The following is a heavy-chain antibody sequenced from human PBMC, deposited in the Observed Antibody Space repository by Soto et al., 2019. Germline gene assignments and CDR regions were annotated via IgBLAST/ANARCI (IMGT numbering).Heavy chain of an antibody. D-gene: IGHD6-13*01. J-gene: IGHJ5*02. V-gene: IGHV3-23*01. CDR3: AKKISDGTVAWFDP. CDR1: GFTFSSYG. CDR2: ISRSGDLT. Sequence: GGSLRLSCAASGFTFSSYGMNWVRQAPGRGLEWVSAISRSGDLTYYADSVKGRFIISRDNSKNTLFLQMNSLRAEDSAVYYCAKKISDGTVAWFDPWGQGTLVTVSS.